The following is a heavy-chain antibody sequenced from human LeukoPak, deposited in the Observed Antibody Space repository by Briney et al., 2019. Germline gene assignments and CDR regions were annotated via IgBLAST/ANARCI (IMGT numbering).Heavy chain of an antibody. Sequence: PGGSLRLSCAASGFTFSSYAMSWVRQAPGKGLEWVSYISSSGSTIYYADSVKGRFTISRDNAKNSLYLQMNSLGAEDTAVYYCARAYYYYYMDVWGKGTTVTVSS. J-gene: IGHJ6*03. CDR3: ARAYYYYYMDV. CDR2: ISSSGSTI. CDR1: GFTFSSYA. V-gene: IGHV3-48*03.